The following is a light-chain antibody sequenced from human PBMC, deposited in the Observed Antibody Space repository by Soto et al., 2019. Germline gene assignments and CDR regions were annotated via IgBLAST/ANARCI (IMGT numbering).Light chain of an antibody. CDR2: EVS. CDR3: SSYTSSITVV. Sequence: QPVLTQPASVSGSPGQSITISCTGTSSDVGGYNFVAWYQQHPGKAPKLMIYEVSNRPSGVSNRFSGSKSGNTASLTISGLQAEDEADYYCSSYTSSITVVFGGGTKLTVL. J-gene: IGLJ2*01. V-gene: IGLV2-14*01. CDR1: SSDVGGYNF.